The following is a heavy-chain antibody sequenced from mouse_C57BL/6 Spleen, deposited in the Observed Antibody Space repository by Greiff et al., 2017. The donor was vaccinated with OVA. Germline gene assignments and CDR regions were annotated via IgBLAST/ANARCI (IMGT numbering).Heavy chain of an antibody. Sequence: VKLVESGAELVKPGASVKISCKASGYAFSSYWMNWVKQRPGKGLEWIGQIYPGDGDTNYNGKFKGKATLTADKSSSTAYMQLSSLTSEDSAVYFCARERDMDYWGQGTSVTVSS. V-gene: IGHV1-80*01. CDR3: ARERDMDY. CDR1: GYAFSSYW. CDR2: IYPGDGDT. J-gene: IGHJ4*01.